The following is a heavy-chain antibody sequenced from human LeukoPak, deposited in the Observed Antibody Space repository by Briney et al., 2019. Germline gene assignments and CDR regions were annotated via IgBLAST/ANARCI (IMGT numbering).Heavy chain of an antibody. CDR3: ARGVGIGYYGSGSYIGYYFDY. V-gene: IGHV4-4*07. CDR1: GGSISSYY. CDR2: IYTSGST. Sequence: SETLSLTCTVSGGSISSYYWSWIRQPAGKGLEWIGRIYTSGSTNYNPSLKSRVAMSVDTSKNQFSLKLSSVTAADTAVCYCARGVGIGYYGSGSYIGYYFDYWGQGTLVTVSS. J-gene: IGHJ4*02. D-gene: IGHD3-10*01.